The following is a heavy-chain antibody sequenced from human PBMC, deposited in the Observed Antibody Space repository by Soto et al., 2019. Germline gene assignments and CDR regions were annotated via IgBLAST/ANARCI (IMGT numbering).Heavy chain of an antibody. Sequence: XGSLRLSCAASGFTVSSNYMSWVRQAPGKGLEWVSVIYSGGSTYYADSVKGRFTISRDNSKNTLYLQMNSLRAEDTAVYYCARAEYYYGMDVWGQGTTVTGSS. CDR2: IYSGGST. J-gene: IGHJ6*02. CDR3: ARAEYYYGMDV. V-gene: IGHV3-53*01. CDR1: GFTVSSNY.